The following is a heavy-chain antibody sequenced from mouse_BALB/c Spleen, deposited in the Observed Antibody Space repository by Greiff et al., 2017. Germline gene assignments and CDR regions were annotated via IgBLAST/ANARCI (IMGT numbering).Heavy chain of an antibody. V-gene: IGHV1-87*01. CDR3: ARGGFSYYAMDY. CDR1: GYTFTSYW. Sequence: QVQLQQSGAELARPGASVKLSCKASGYTFTSYWMQWVKQRPGQGLEWIGAIYPGDGDTRYTQKFKGKATLTADKSSSTAYMQLSSLASEDSAVYYCARGGFSYYAMDYWGQGTPVNVS. CDR2: IYPGDGDT. J-gene: IGHJ4*01.